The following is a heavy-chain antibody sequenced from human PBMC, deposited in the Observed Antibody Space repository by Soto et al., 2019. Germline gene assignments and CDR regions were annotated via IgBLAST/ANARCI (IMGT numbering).Heavy chain of an antibody. CDR2: ISGSGGST. CDR3: AKDPHIVVVTEYFDY. J-gene: IGHJ4*02. CDR1: GFAFDDYA. V-gene: IGHV3-23*01. Sequence: QAGGSLRLSCTASGFAFDDYAMHWVRQGPGKGLEWVSGISGSGGSTYYADSVKGRFTISRDNSKNTLYLQMNSLRAEDTAVYYCAKDPHIVVVTEYFDYWGQGTLVTVSS. D-gene: IGHD2-21*02.